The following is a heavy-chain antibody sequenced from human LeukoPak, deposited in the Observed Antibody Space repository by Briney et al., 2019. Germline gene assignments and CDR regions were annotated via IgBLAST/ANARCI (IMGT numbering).Heavy chain of an antibody. CDR3: ARGPILIVGATGYFDY. V-gene: IGHV4-38-2*02. CDR2: IYHSGST. Sequence: SETLSLTCTVSGYSISSGYYWGWIRQPPGKGLEWIGSIYHSGSTYYNPSLKSRVTISVDTSKNQFSLKLSSVTAADTAVYYCARGPILIVGATGYFDYWGQGTLVTVSS. J-gene: IGHJ4*02. D-gene: IGHD1-26*01. CDR1: GYSISSGYY.